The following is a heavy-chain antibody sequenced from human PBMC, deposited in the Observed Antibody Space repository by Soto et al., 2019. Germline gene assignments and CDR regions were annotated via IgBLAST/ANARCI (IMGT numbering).Heavy chain of an antibody. V-gene: IGHV5-10-1*01. D-gene: IGHD6-13*01. CDR1: GYSFTSYW. CDR2: IDPSDSYT. CDR3: ARSDSSSWYVDY. Sequence: GESLKISCKGSGYSFTSYWISWVRQMPGKGLEWMGRIDPSDSYTNYSPSFQGHVTISADKSISTAYLQWSSLKASDTAMYYCARSDSSSWYVDYWGQGALVTVS. J-gene: IGHJ4*02.